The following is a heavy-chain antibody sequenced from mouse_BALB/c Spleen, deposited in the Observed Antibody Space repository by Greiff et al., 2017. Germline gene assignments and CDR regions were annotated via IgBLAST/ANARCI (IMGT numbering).Heavy chain of an antibody. Sequence: EVQRVESGGGLVQPGGSRKLSCAASGFTFSSFGMHWVRQAPEKGLEWVAYISSGSSTIYYADTVKGRFTISRDNPKNTLFLQMTSLRSEDTAMYYCASEGITTGSYAMDYWGQGTSVTVSS. CDR2: ISSGSSTI. CDR1: GFTFSSFG. CDR3: ASEGITTGSYAMDY. D-gene: IGHD2-4*01. J-gene: IGHJ4*01. V-gene: IGHV5-17*02.